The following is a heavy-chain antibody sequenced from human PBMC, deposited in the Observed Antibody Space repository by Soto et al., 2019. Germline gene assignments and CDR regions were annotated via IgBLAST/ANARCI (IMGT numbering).Heavy chain of an antibody. Sequence: EVQLVESGGGPVKPGGSLRLSCAASGFTFSNAWMNWVRQAPSKGLEWVARIKHRADGGTTDYAAPVKGRFTISRDDSRNTVFLQMDGLKVEDTAMYYCTSGLYSSRAWANDYWGQGTPVTVST. CDR3: TSGLYSSRAWANDY. D-gene: IGHD2-15*01. J-gene: IGHJ4*02. CDR1: GFTFSNAW. CDR2: IKHRADGGTT. V-gene: IGHV3-15*07.